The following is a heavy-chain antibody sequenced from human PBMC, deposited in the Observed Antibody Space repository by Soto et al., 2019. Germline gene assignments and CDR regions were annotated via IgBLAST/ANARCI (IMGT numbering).Heavy chain of an antibody. CDR3: AKDRVVVAATRAFYPDWPPDY. D-gene: IGHD2-15*01. Sequence: GSLRLSCAASGFTFSSYAMSWVRQAPGKGLEWVSAISGSGGSTYYADSVKGRFTISRDNSKNTLYLQMNSLRAEDTAVYYCAKDRVVVAATRAFYPDWPPDYWGQGTLVTVSS. V-gene: IGHV3-23*01. CDR1: GFTFSSYA. J-gene: IGHJ4*02. CDR2: ISGSGGST.